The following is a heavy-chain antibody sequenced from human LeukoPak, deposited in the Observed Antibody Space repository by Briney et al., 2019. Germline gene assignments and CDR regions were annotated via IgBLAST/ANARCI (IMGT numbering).Heavy chain of an antibody. CDR2: IYYNGGA. Sequence: PSETLSLTCTVSGASVSSDSCYWSWIRRPPGKGLEWIGHIYYNGGANYNPSLKSRATIAIDTSKNQFSLKLSSVTAADTAVYYCVRDPKRSGWFDPWGQGTLVTVSS. V-gene: IGHV4-61*01. D-gene: IGHD5-24*01. CDR3: VRDPKRSGWFDP. CDR1: GASVSSDSCY. J-gene: IGHJ5*02.